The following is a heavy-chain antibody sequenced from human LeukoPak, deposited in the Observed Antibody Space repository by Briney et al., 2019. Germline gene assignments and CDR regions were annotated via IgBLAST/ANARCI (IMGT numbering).Heavy chain of an antibody. CDR1: GFTFSSYA. CDR3: ARRTSSGWYDY. V-gene: IGHV3-64*01. J-gene: IGHJ4*02. CDR2: ISTSGGTT. D-gene: IGHD6-19*01. Sequence: GGSLRLSCAASGFTFSSYAMSWVRQAPGKGLEWVSAISTSGGTTYYANSVKGRFTVSRDNSKNTLYLQMGSLRAEDMAVYYCARRTSSGWYDYWGQGTLVTVSS.